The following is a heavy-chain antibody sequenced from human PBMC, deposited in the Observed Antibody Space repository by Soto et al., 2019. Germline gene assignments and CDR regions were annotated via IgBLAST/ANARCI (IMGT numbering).Heavy chain of an antibody. V-gene: IGHV3-23*01. J-gene: IGHJ4*02. CDR2: ISGSGGST. CDR1: GFTFSSYA. D-gene: IGHD2-15*01. CDR3: AKVCRIVVVVAAAYYFDY. Sequence: GGSLRLSCAASGFTFSSYAMSWVRQAPGKGLEWVSAISGSGGSTYYADSVKGRFTISRDNSKNTPYLQMNSLRAEDTAVYYCAKVCRIVVVVAAAYYFDYWGQGTLVTVSS.